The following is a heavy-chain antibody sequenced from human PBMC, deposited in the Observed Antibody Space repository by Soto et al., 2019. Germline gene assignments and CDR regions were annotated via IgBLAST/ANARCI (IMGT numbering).Heavy chain of an antibody. CDR1: GFTFSSYG. V-gene: IGHV3-30*18. D-gene: IGHD1-26*01. J-gene: IGHJ4*02. CDR3: AKDDLLSEWEPIDY. CDR2: ISYDGSNK. Sequence: GGSLRLSCAAPGFTFSSYGMHWVRQAPGKGLEWVAVISYDGSNKYYADSVKGRFTISRDNSKNTLYLQMNSLRAEDTAVYYCAKDDLLSEWEPIDYWGQGTLVTVSS.